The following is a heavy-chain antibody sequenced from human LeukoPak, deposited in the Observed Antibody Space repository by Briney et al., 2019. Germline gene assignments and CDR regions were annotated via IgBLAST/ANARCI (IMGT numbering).Heavy chain of an antibody. CDR1: GDSVSSNSAA. CDR3: ARLLWFGELSFGYYYGMDV. D-gene: IGHD3-10*01. Sequence: SQTLSLTCAISGDSVSSNSAAWNWIKQSPSRGLEWLGRTYYRSKWYNDYAVSVKSRITINPDTSKSQFSLQLNSVTPEDTAVYYCARLLWFGELSFGYYYGMDVWGQGTTVTVSS. CDR2: TYYRSKWYN. V-gene: IGHV6-1*01. J-gene: IGHJ6*02.